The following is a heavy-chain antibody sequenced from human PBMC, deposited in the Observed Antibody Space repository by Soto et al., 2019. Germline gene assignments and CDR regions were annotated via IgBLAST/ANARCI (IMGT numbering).Heavy chain of an antibody. CDR2: ISAYNGNT. CDR3: GRDGKTSMAMAPRAADWFDP. D-gene: IGHD6-13*01. Sequence: ASVKVSCKASGYTFASYGISWVRQAPGQGLEWMGWISAYNGNTNYAQKLQGRVTMTTDTSTSTAYMELRSLRSDDTAVSSCGRDGKTSMAMAPRAADWFDPWGQGTLVTVSS. J-gene: IGHJ5*02. V-gene: IGHV1-18*04. CDR1: GYTFASYG.